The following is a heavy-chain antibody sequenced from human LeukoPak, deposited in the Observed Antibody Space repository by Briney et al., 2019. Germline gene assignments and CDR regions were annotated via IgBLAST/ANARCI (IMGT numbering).Heavy chain of an antibody. CDR1: GFTFSSYG. D-gene: IGHD3-22*01. V-gene: IGHV3-23*01. CDR3: AKGSYYYDSSGYSPAPGD. Sequence: GGSLRLSCAASGFTFSSYGMSWVRQAPGQGLEWVSTISGNGASTYYADSVKGRFTISRDNSKNTLHLQMNSLRAEDTAVYYCAKGSYYYDSSGYSPAPGDWGQGTLVTVSS. J-gene: IGHJ4*02. CDR2: ISGNGAST.